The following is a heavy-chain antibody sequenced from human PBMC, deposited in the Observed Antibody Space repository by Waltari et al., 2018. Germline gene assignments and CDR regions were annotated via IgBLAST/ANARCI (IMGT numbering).Heavy chain of an antibody. D-gene: IGHD6-19*01. J-gene: IGHJ5*02. CDR3: ARDNSYTRERSGWWFDP. CDR1: GYTFTSHW. CDR2: INPNGGDT. V-gene: IGHV1-46*01. Sequence: QVQLVQSGAEVQKPGASVKVSCKSSGYTFTSHWMHCVRQAPGQGPEWMGVINPNGGDTMYAQQKFQGRLTMTRDTSTSTDYMELSSLRSEDTAIYYCARDNSYTRERSGWWFDPWGPGTLVTVSS.